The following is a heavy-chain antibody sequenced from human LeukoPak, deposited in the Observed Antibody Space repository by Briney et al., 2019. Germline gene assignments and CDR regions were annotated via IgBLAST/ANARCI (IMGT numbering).Heavy chain of an antibody. V-gene: IGHV3-30*04. CDR3: ARERIRKQYYYGMDV. CDR2: ISYDGSNK. D-gene: IGHD1-14*01. J-gene: IGHJ6*02. CDR1: GFTFSSYA. Sequence: GGSLRLPCAASGFTFSSYAMHWVRQAPGKGLEWVAVISYDGSNKYYADSVKGRFTISRDNSKNTLYLQMNSLRAEDTAVYYCARERIRKQYYYGMDVWGQGTTVTVSS.